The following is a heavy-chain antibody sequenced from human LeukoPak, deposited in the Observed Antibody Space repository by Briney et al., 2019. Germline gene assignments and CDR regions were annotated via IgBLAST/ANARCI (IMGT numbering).Heavy chain of an antibody. D-gene: IGHD5-24*01. CDR3: ARHEGPRGGMATTP. CDR1: GDSISSYY. Sequence: SETLSLTCTVSGDSISSYYWSWIRQPPGKGLEWIGYMYYSGSTNYNPSLKSRVTISVDTSKNQFSLKLSSVPAADTAVYYCARHEGPRGGMATTPWGQGTLVTVSS. V-gene: IGHV4-59*08. CDR2: MYYSGST. J-gene: IGHJ5*02.